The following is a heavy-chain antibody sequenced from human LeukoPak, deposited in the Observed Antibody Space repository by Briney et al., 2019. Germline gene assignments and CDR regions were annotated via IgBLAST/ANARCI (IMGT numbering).Heavy chain of an antibody. J-gene: IGHJ4*02. V-gene: IGHV1-2*02. CDR1: GYTFTGYY. CDR3: GRFRSILEPPDY. CDR2: IKPNGGGT. Sequence: ASVKVSCKASGYTFTGYYMHWVRQGPGQGLEWMGWIKPNGGGTNYAQKFQGRGTTTRDTSISTAYMELSRLRSDDTAVYYCGRFRSILEPPDYWGQGTLVTVSS. D-gene: IGHD1-1*01.